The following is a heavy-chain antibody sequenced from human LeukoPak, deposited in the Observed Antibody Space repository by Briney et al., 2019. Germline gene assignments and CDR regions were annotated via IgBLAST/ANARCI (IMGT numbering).Heavy chain of an antibody. D-gene: IGHD2/OR15-2a*01. CDR2: IYYSGST. J-gene: IGHJ4*02. V-gene: IGHV4-39*01. CDR1: GGSISSSSYY. CDR3: ARHFLLPYYFDY. Sequence: PSETLSLTCTVSGGSISSSSYYWGWIRPPPGKGLEWIGSIYYSGSTYYNPSIKSRVTISVDTSKNQFSLKLSSVTAADTAVYYCARHFLLPYYFDYWGQGTLVTVSS.